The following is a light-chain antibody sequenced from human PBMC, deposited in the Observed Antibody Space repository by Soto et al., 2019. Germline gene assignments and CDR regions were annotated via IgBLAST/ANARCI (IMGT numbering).Light chain of an antibody. J-gene: IGKJ2*01. CDR2: DAS. CDR1: QRISNSY. CDR3: QQYARPPFA. Sequence: EIVLTQSPGTLSLSPGERATLSCRASQRISNSYLAWYQQKPGQAPRLLLYDASSRATGIPDRVSGSGSGTDFTLTISRLEPEDFAVYYCQQYARPPFAFGQGTKLDIK. V-gene: IGKV3-20*01.